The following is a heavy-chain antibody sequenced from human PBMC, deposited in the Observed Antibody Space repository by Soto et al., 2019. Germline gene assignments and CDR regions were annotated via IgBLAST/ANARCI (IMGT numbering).Heavy chain of an antibody. CDR3: AKDQGSSWYEIDY. CDR1: EFTFRNYA. D-gene: IGHD6-13*01. CDR2: ISGSGGST. V-gene: IGHV3-23*01. Sequence: GGSLRLCSAASEFTFRNYAVTWVRQAPGKGLEWVSTISGSGGSTYYADSVKGRFTISRDNSKNTLYLQMNSLRAEDTAVYYCAKDQGSSWYEIDYWGQGTLVTVSS. J-gene: IGHJ4*02.